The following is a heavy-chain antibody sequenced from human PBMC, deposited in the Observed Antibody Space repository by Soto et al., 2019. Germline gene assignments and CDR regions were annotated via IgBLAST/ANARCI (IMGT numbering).Heavy chain of an antibody. Sequence: SETLSLTCTVSGGSISSYYWSWIRQPPGKGLEWIGYIYYSGSTNYNPSLKSRVTISVDTSKNQFSLKLSSVTAADTAVYYCARGTLIKYYDFWSGYRTYYFDYWAREPWSPSPQ. V-gene: IGHV4-59*01. D-gene: IGHD3-3*01. CDR3: ARGTLIKYYDFWSGYRTYYFDY. CDR2: IYYSGST. J-gene: IGHJ4*02. CDR1: GGSISSYY.